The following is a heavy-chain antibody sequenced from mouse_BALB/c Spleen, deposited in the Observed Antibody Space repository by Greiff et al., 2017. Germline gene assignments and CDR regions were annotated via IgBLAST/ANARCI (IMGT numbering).Heavy chain of an antibody. D-gene: IGHD2-10*02. V-gene: IGHV5-17*02. CDR1: GFTFSSFG. Sequence: EVKVVESGGGLVQPGGSRKLSCAASGFTFSSFGMHWVRQAPEKGLEWVAYISSGSSTIYYADTVKGRFTISRDNPKNTLFLQMTSLRSEDTAMYYCARRGYGNYCWYFDVWGAGTTVTVSS. J-gene: IGHJ1*01. CDR2: ISSGSSTI. CDR3: ARRGYGNYCWYFDV.